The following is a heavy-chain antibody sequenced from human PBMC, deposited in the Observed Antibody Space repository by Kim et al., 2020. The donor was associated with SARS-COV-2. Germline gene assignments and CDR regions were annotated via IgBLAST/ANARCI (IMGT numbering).Heavy chain of an antibody. V-gene: IGHV1-3*01. CDR2: INAGNGNT. CDR3: ARTPGGIAVAGTLLFDY. J-gene: IGHJ4*02. D-gene: IGHD6-19*01. CDR1: GYTFTSYA. Sequence: ASVKVSCKASGYTFTSYAMHWVRQAPGQRLEWMGWINAGNGNTKYSQKFQGRVTITRDTSASTAYMELSSLRSEDTAVYYCARTPGGIAVAGTLLFDYWGQGTLVTVSS.